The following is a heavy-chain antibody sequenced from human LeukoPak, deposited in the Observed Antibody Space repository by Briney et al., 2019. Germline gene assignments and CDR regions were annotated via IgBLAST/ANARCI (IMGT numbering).Heavy chain of an antibody. Sequence: PGGPLRLSCAVSGFTFSNVWMSWVRQAPGKGLEWVGRIKTKTEGGTRDYAAPVKGRFSISGDDTKNKLYLQMSSLKTEDTAVYYCTTEFGGQGCWGQGTLVTVSA. CDR1: GFTFSNVW. J-gene: IGHJ4*02. D-gene: IGHD4-23*01. CDR3: TTEFGGQGC. V-gene: IGHV3-15*01. CDR2: IKTKTEGGTR.